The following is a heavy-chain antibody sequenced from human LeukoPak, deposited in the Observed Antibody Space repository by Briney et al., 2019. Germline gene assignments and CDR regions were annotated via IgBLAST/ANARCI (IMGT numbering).Heavy chain of an antibody. CDR1: GYTFTNYW. J-gene: IGHJ4*02. CDR2: IYSGDSDT. Sequence: GESLKISCEGSGYTFTNYWIAWVRQMPGKGLEWMGIIYSGDSDTRYSPSFQGQVTISADKSISTAYLQWSSLKASDTAMYYCARRRVPAAMSLDYWGQGTLVTVSS. CDR3: ARRRVPAAMSLDY. D-gene: IGHD2-2*01. V-gene: IGHV5-51*01.